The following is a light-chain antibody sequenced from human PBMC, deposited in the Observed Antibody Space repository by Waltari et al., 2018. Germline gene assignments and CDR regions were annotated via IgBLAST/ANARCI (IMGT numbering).Light chain of an antibody. CDR2: VAS. Sequence: DIVMTQSPDSLAVSLGERATINCKSSQSTLSSSNSKTYIAGHQQKPGQPPKRLINVASTRGSGVPERFSGSGSGTDFTLTISSLQAEDVAVYYCHHYYIPPLTFGQGTRLEIK. J-gene: IGKJ5*01. CDR3: HHYYIPPLT. V-gene: IGKV4-1*01. CDR1: QSTLSSSNSKTY.